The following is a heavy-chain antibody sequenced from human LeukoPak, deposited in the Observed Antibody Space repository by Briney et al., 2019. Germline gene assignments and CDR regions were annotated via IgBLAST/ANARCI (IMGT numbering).Heavy chain of an antibody. V-gene: IGHV3-74*01. CDR3: ARGLIYSQAAFDY. CDR2: INSDGSST. J-gene: IGHJ4*02. CDR1: GFTFSSYW. Sequence: TGGSLRPSCAASGFTFSSYWMHWVRQAPGKGLVWVSRINSDGSSTNYADSAKGRFTISRDNAKSTLYLQMNSLRAEDTAVYYCARGLIYSQAAFDYWGQGTLVTVSS. D-gene: IGHD5-18*01.